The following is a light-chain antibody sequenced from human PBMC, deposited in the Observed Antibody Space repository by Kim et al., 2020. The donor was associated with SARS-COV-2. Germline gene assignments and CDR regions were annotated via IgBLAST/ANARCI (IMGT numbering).Light chain of an antibody. J-gene: IGKJ2*01. CDR2: GAS. CDR3: QQYQSWPPT. V-gene: IGKV3-15*01. CDR1: QSINSN. Sequence: EIVMTQSPATLSVSPGERATLSCRASQSINSNLAWYQQKPGQAPRLLLYGASTRATRIPARFSGSGSGTEFTLTISSLQSEDFEVFYCQQYQSWPPTFGQGTKLEI.